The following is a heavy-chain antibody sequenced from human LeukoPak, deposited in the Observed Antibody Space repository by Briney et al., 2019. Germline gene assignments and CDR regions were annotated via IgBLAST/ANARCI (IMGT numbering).Heavy chain of an antibody. CDR1: GGTFSSYT. D-gene: IGHD6-13*01. J-gene: IGHJ4*02. V-gene: IGHV1-69*06. CDR3: ARPVGYSSSWYLFDY. Sequence: SVKVSCKASGGTFSSYTISWVRQAPGQGLEWMGGIIPLFGTPDYAQKFQDRLTITADKSTSTAYMELSSLRSDDTAVYYCARPVGYSSSWYLFDYWGQGTLVTVSS. CDR2: IIPLFGTP.